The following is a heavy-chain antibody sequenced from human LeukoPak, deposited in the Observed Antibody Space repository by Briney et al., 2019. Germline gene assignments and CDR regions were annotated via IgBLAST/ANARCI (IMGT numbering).Heavy chain of an antibody. CDR2: ISGSGGST. V-gene: IGHV3-23*01. Sequence: GGSLRLSCAASGFTFSSYGMSWARQAPGKGLEWVSGISGSGGSTYYADSVKGRFTISRDNSKNTLYLQMNSLKTEDTAVYYCTTAWAYYSNYGGYYYYMDVWGKGTTVTVSS. CDR3: TTAWAYYSNYGGYYYYMDV. J-gene: IGHJ6*03. D-gene: IGHD4-11*01. CDR1: GFTFSSYG.